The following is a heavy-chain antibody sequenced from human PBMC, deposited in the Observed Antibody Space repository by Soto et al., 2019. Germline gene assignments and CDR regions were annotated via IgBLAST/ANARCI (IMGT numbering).Heavy chain of an antibody. CDR2: TRNKANSHTT. D-gene: IGHD4-17*01. CDR1: GFTFSDHY. J-gene: IGHJ4*02. CDR3: ARATTVTDY. Sequence: EVQLVESGGGLVQPGGSLRLSCAASGFTFSDHYMDWVHQAPGKGLEWVGRTRNKANSHTTEYAASVKGRFTISRDDSKNSLYLQMNSLKVEDTAVYYCARATTVTDYWGQGALVTVSS. V-gene: IGHV3-72*01.